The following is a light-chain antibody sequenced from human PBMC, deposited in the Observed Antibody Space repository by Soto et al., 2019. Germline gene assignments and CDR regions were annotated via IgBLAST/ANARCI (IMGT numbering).Light chain of an antibody. J-gene: IGKJ1*01. CDR1: QGISNY. V-gene: IGKV1-27*01. Sequence: DIQMTQSPSSLSASVGDRVTITCRASQGISNYLAWYQQQPGKVPKLLIYVASTLQSGVPSRFSGSGSGTDFTLTISSLQPEDVATYYCLKYNSAPWTFGQGTKLEIK. CDR2: VAS. CDR3: LKYNSAPWT.